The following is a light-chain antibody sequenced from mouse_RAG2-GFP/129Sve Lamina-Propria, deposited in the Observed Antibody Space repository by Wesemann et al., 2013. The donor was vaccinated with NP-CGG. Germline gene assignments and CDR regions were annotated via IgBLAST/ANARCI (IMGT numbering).Light chain of an antibody. CDR1: QNVGTN. CDR3: QQYNSYPFT. J-gene: IGKJ4*01. Sequence: VMTQSQKFMSTSVGDRVSVTCKASQNVGTNVAWYQQKPGQSPKALIYSASYRYSGVPDRFTGSGSGTDFTLTISNVQSEDLAEYFCQQYNSYPFTFGSGTKLEIK. CDR2: SAS. V-gene: IGKV6-15*01.